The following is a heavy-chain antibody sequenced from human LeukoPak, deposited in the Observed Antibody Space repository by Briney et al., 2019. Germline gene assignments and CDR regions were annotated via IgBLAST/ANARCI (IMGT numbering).Heavy chain of an antibody. J-gene: IGHJ4*02. CDR2: INLSGST. CDR1: GGSFSGYY. CDR3: ARGVDIVVVPAAISNPFFDY. V-gene: IGHV4-34*01. D-gene: IGHD2-2*02. Sequence: SETLSLTCAVYGGSFSGYYWSWIRQPPGKGLEWIGEINLSGSTNYNPSLKSRVTISVDTSKNQFSLKLSSVTAADTAVYYCARGVDIVVVPAAISNPFFDYWGQGTLVTVSS.